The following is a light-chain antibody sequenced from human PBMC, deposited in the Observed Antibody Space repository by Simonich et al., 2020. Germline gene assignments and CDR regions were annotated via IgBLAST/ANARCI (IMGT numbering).Light chain of an antibody. V-gene: IGKV4-1*01. CDR1: QSVLYSSNNKNY. Sequence: DIVMTQSPDSLAVSLGERATINYKSSQSVLYSSNNKNYLAWYQQKPGQPPKLLIYWASTRESGVPYRFSGSGSGTDFTLTISSLQAEDVAVYYCQQYYSTPWTFGQGTKVEIK. CDR2: WAS. J-gene: IGKJ1*01. CDR3: QQYYSTPWT.